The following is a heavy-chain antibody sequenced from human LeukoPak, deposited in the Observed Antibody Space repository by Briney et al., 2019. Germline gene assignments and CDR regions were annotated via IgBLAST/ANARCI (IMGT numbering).Heavy chain of an antibody. CDR2: INHSGST. Sequence: SETLSLTCAVYGGSFSGYYRSWIRQPPGKGLEWIGEINHSGSTNYNPSLKSRVTISVDTSKNQFSLKLSSVTAADTAVYYCARLILGYCSSTSCPNWFDPWGQGTLVTVSS. V-gene: IGHV4-34*01. D-gene: IGHD2-2*01. CDR3: ARLILGYCSSTSCPNWFDP. CDR1: GGSFSGYY. J-gene: IGHJ5*02.